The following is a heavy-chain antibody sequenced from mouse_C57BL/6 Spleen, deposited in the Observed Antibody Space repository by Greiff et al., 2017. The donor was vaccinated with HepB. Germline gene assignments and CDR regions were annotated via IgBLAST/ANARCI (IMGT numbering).Heavy chain of an antibody. V-gene: IGHV1-61*01. CDR1: GYTFTSYW. Sequence: VQLQQPGAELVRPGSSVKLSCKASGYTFTSYWMAWVKQRPGQGLEWIGNIYPSDSETHYNQKFKDKATLTVDKSSSTAYMQLSSLTSEDSAVYYCARSGGLAYWGQGTLVTVSA. CDR2: IYPSDSET. CDR3: ARSGGLAY. J-gene: IGHJ3*01.